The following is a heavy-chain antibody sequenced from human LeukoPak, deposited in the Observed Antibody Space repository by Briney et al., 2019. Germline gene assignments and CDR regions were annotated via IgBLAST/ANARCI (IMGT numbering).Heavy chain of an antibody. CDR1: GGSVNIGSYY. Sequence: SETLSLTCTVSGGSVNIGSYYWSWLRQPPGKGLEWIGHIYYSGSTNYNPSLKSRVTISVDTSKNQFSLKLSSVTAADTAVYYCARGIGQWLAFDYWGQGTPVTVSS. J-gene: IGHJ4*02. D-gene: IGHD6-19*01. V-gene: IGHV4-61*01. CDR3: ARGIGQWLAFDY. CDR2: IYYSGST.